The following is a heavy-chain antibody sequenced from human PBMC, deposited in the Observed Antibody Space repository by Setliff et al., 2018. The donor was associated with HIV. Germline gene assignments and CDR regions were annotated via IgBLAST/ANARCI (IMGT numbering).Heavy chain of an antibody. Sequence: GVLRLSCAASGFTFSDYYMSWLRQAPGKGLEWVSYISRDGNTIYYADSVKGRFTISRDNARNSLYLQLNSLRAEDTAVYYCARERNYYDSSGQYYSRTFLDYWGQGSLVTVSS. D-gene: IGHD3-22*01. CDR2: ISRDGNTI. V-gene: IGHV3-11*04. CDR1: GFTFSDYY. J-gene: IGHJ4*02. CDR3: ARERNYYDSSGQYYSRTFLDY.